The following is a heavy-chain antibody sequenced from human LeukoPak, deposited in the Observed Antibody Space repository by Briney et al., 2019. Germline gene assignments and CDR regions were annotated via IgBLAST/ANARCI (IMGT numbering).Heavy chain of an antibody. CDR3: ARTPKAMAGRVVGGVHFDY. D-gene: IGHD6-19*01. V-gene: IGHV4-34*01. Sequence: SETLSLTCAVYGGSFSGYYWSWIRQPPGKGLEWIGEINHSGSTNYNPSLKSRVTISVDTSKNQFSLKLSSVTAADTAVYYCARTPKAMAGRVVGGVHFDYWGQGTLVTVSS. CDR2: INHSGST. J-gene: IGHJ4*02. CDR1: GGSFSGYY.